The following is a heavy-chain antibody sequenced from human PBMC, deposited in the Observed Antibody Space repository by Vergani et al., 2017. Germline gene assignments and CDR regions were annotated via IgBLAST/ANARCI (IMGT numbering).Heavy chain of an antibody. J-gene: IGHJ6*03. CDR2: IYWNDDQ. V-gene: IGHV2-5*04. CDR3: VYRKTGCGTTGCFYPFYYYDYMDV. D-gene: IGHD1-7*01. CDR1: GFSLNTRGVS. Sequence: QITLKESGPTLVKPTQTLTLTCTFSGFSLNTRGVSVAWIRPPPGKSLDWLALIYWNDDQHYSPSLNNRVTITKDTSKNQVVLTMTNMDYVDTGTYYCVYRKTGCGTTGCFYPFYYYDYMDVWGKGTTVTVSS.